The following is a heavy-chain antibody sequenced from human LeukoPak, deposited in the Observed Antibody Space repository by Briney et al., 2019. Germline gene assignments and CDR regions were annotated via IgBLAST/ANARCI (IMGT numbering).Heavy chain of an antibody. D-gene: IGHD3-10*01. CDR1: GGSFSGYY. Sequence: PSETLSLTCAVYGGSFSGYYWSWIRQPAGKGLEWIGRIYTSGSTNYNPSLKSRVTISVDTSKNQFSLKLSSVTAADTAVYYCARGVGSNYYGSGSYSTYYYYYYMDVWSKGTTVTISS. V-gene: IGHV4-59*10. CDR3: ARGVGSNYYGSGSYSTYYYYYYMDV. CDR2: IYTSGST. J-gene: IGHJ6*03.